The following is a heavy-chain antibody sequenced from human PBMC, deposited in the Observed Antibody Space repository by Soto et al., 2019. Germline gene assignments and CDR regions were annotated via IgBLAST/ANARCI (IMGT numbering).Heavy chain of an antibody. D-gene: IGHD2-2*01. CDR3: ARHAGHCSSTSCPVGY. CDR2: IYPGDSET. Sequence: GESLKISCKGSGYSFTSYWIAWVRQMPGKGLEWMGIIYPGDSETRYSPSLQGQVTISADRSITTAYLQWSSLKASDTAMYYCARHAGHCSSTSCPVGYWGQGTLVTVSS. V-gene: IGHV5-51*01. J-gene: IGHJ4*02. CDR1: GYSFTSYW.